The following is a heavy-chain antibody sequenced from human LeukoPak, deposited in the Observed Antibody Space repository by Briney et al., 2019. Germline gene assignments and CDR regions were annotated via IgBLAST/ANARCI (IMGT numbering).Heavy chain of an antibody. CDR1: GFAFSFYA. Sequence: PGGSLRLSCEASGFAFSFYAMSWLRQPPGKGLEWVAVIWYDGGSTKYYADSVKGRFTISRDNSKNTLYLQMNSLRAEDTAVYYCARVSGYYESSGYYQDNWFDPWGQGTLVTVSS. CDR2: IWYDGGSTK. D-gene: IGHD3-22*01. J-gene: IGHJ5*02. CDR3: ARVSGYYESSGYYQDNWFDP. V-gene: IGHV3-33*08.